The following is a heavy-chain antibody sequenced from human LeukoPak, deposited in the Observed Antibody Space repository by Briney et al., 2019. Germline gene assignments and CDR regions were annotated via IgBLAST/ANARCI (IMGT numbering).Heavy chain of an antibody. CDR3: AREGVYYYDSSGPPGDAFDI. D-gene: IGHD3-22*01. CDR2: INTNGAFT. V-gene: IGHV3-74*01. J-gene: IGHJ3*02. Sequence: GGSLRLSCAASGFIFSGHWMHWVRQAPGKGLVWVSRINTNGAFTTYADSVKGRFTISRDNAKNTLHLQMNSLGDEDTAVYYCAREGVYYYDSSGPPGDAFDIWGQGTMVTVSS. CDR1: GFIFSGHW.